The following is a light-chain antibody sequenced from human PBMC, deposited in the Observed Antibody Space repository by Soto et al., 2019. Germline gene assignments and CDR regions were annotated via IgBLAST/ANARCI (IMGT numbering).Light chain of an antibody. CDR1: QSVSSSY. Sequence: ENVLTHSPGTLSLSPGETATLCCRASQSVSSSYLAGYQQKPGQAPRRLIYGASFRATGIPDRFTGSGSGTDFTLTITRLEPEDFAVYYCQQFGGSSRTFGQGTKVDIK. CDR3: QQFGGSSRT. CDR2: GAS. J-gene: IGKJ1*01. V-gene: IGKV3-20*01.